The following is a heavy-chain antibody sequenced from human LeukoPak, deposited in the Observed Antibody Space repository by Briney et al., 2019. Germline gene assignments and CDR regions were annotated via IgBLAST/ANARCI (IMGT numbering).Heavy chain of an antibody. CDR1: GGSISSGGYY. D-gene: IGHD2-2*01. Sequence: SETLSLTCTVSGGSISSGGYYWSWIRQHPGKGLEWIGYIYYSGSTYYNPSLKSRVTISVDTSKNQFSLKLSSVTAADTAVYYCARDRRGYCSSTSCLLGAFDIWGQGTMVTVSS. V-gene: IGHV4-31*03. CDR2: IYYSGST. J-gene: IGHJ3*02. CDR3: ARDRRGYCSSTSCLLGAFDI.